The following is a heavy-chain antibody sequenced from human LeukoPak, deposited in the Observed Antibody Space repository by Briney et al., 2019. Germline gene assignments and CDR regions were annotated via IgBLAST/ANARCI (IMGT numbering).Heavy chain of an antibody. CDR1: GYIFTGYY. Sequence: ASVKVSCKASGYIFTGYYMHWVRQAPGQGFEWMGWINPNSGGTNYARKFQGRVTMTRDTSISTAYMELSRLTSADTAVYYCARGRVHGDNSGALWVYWGQGTLVTASS. J-gene: IGHJ4*02. V-gene: IGHV1-2*02. D-gene: IGHD2-15*01. CDR3: ARGRVHGDNSGALWVY. CDR2: INPNSGGT.